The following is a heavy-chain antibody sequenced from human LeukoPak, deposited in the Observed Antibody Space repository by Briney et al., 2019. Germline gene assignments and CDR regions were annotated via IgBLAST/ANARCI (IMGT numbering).Heavy chain of an antibody. CDR3: AKAGGYYGSGSSLYFDY. D-gene: IGHD3-10*01. CDR2: ISGSGGST. V-gene: IGHV3-23*01. J-gene: IGHJ4*02. CDR1: GFTFSSYA. Sequence: PGGSLRLSCAASGFTFSSYAMSWVRQAPGKGLEWVSAISGSGGSTYYADSVKGRFTISRDNSKNTLYLQMNSLRAEDTAVYYCAKAGGYYGSGSSLYFDYRGQGTLVTVSS.